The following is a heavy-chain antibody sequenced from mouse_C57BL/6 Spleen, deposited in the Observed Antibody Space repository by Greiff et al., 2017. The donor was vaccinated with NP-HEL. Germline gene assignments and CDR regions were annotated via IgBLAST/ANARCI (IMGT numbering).Heavy chain of an antibody. CDR3: AREGIYYGSTD. CDR1: GYTFTSYW. Sequence: QVQLQQSGAELVKPGASVKMSCKASGYTFTSYWITWVKQRPGQGLEWIGDIYPGSGSTNYNEKFKSKATLTVDTSSSTAYMQLSSLTSEDSAVYYCAREGIYYGSTDWGKGATLTVAS. J-gene: IGHJ2*01. D-gene: IGHD1-1*01. V-gene: IGHV1-55*01. CDR2: IYPGSGST.